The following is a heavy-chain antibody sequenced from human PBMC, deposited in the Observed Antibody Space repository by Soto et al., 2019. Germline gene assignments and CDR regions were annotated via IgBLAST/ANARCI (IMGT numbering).Heavy chain of an antibody. CDR3: ARVTIYYNLLTGYYY. CDR1: GYIFSNYG. CDR2: ISAYNGNT. J-gene: IGHJ4*02. V-gene: IGHV1-18*01. D-gene: IGHD3-9*01. Sequence: QVQLVQSGAEVKKPGASVKVSCKASGYIFSNYGISWIRQAPGQGLEWMGWISAYNGNTNYAQKLQGRVTMTTDPSTSTAYMELRSLRSDDTAVYYCARVTIYYNLLTGYYYWGQGTLVTVSS.